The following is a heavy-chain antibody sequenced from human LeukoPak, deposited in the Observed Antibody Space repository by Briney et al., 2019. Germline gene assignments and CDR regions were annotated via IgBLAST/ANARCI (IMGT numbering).Heavy chain of an antibody. CDR2: IYYSGST. J-gene: IGHJ4*02. V-gene: IGHV4-39*01. CDR3: ARQDTITTPGVDY. D-gene: IGHD3-3*01. Sequence: SETLSLTCTVSDGSISSSGYCWGWIRQPPGKGLEWIGSIYYSGSTYYNPSLKSRVTISVDMSKNQFSLKLSSVTAADTAIYYCARQDTITTPGVDYWGQGTPVTVSS. CDR1: DGSISSSGYC.